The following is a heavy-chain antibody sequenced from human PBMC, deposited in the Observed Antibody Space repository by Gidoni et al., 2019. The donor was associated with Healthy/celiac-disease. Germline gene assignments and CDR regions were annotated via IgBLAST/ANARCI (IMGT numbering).Heavy chain of an antibody. V-gene: IGHV3-11*01. CDR2: ISSSGSTI. CDR1: GFTFRDYY. CDR3: ARDAHTRFRESYYYGMDV. Sequence: QVQLVESGGGLVKPGGSLRLSCADSGFTFRDYYMSWIRQAPGKGRELVSYISSSGSTIYYADTVKGRFTISRDNAKNSLYLQMNSLRAEDTAVYYCARDAHTRFRESYYYGMDVWGQGTTVTVSS. D-gene: IGHD3-10*01. J-gene: IGHJ6*02.